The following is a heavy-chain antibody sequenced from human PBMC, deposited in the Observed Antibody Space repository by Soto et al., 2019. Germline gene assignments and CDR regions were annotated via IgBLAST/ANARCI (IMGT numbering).Heavy chain of an antibody. Sequence: QVQLQESGPGLVKPSQTLSLTCTVSGGSISSGGYYWSRIRQHPGKGLEWIGYIYYSGSTYYNPSLKSRVTISVDTSKNQFSLKLSSVTAADTAVYYCAASSSWAHNWFDPWGQGTLVTVSS. V-gene: IGHV4-31*03. J-gene: IGHJ5*02. CDR2: IYYSGST. D-gene: IGHD6-13*01. CDR3: AASSSWAHNWFDP. CDR1: GGSISSGGYY.